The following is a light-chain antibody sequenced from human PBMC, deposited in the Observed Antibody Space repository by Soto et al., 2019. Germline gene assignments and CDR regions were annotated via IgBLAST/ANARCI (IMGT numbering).Light chain of an antibody. V-gene: IGKV3-15*01. CDR1: QSISSN. CDR2: GAS. J-gene: IGKJ3*01. CDR3: QQYHNWPFT. Sequence: EIVMTQSPATLSVSTGERATLSCRASQSISSNLAWYQQKPGQAPRLLIYGASTRATGIPATFSGSGSGTEFTLTISSLQSEDFAVYYCQQYHNWPFTFGPGTKVDIK.